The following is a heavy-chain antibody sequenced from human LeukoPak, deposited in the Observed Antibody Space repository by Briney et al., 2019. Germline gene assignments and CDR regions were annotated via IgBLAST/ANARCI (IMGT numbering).Heavy chain of an antibody. J-gene: IGHJ4*02. Sequence: PGGSLRLSCAASGFAFSSYAMSWVRQAPGKGLEWVSAISGSGGSTYYADSVKGRFTISRDNSKNTLYLQMNSLRAEDTAVYYCASSLRYYFDYWGQGTLVTVSS. CDR1: GFAFSSYA. CDR3: ASSLRYYFDY. CDR2: ISGSGGST. V-gene: IGHV3-23*01.